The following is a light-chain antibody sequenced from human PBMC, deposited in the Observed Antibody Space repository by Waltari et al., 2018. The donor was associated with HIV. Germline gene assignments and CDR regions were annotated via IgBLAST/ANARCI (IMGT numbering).Light chain of an antibody. CDR3: CSFAGSYTVV. Sequence: QSALTQPRSLSGSPGQSVTISCPGTSSDVGGYKYVSWYRQHPGKAPKLKIYDVSKRPSGVPDRFSGSKSGNTASLTISGLQAEDEADYYCCSFAGSYTVVFGGGTKLTVL. CDR2: DVS. CDR1: SSDVGGYKY. V-gene: IGLV2-11*01. J-gene: IGLJ3*02.